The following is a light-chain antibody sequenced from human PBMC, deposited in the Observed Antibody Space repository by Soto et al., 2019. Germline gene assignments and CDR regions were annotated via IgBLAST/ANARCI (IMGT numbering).Light chain of an antibody. CDR2: GNS. CDR3: QSYDSSLSGYV. V-gene: IGLV1-40*01. CDR1: SSNIGAGYG. J-gene: IGLJ1*01. Sequence: QSVLTEPPSVSGAPGQRVTISCTGSSSNIGAGYGVHWYQQLPGTAPKLLIYGNSNRPSGVPDRFSGSKSGTSASLASTGLQAADEADYYCQSYDSSLSGYVFGTGTKVTVL.